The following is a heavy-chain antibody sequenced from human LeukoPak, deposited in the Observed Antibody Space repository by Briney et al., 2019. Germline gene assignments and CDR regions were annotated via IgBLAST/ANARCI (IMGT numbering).Heavy chain of an antibody. V-gene: IGHV4-59*01. J-gene: IGHJ5*02. CDR2: IYYSGST. CDR3: ARVEPYDILAGYKVRWFDP. CDR1: GGSISSYY. D-gene: IGHD3-9*01. Sequence: SETLSLTCTVSGGSISSYYRSWIRQPPGKGREWVGYIYYSGSTNYNPSLKSRVAISVDTSKKQLSLKLSAVTAADTAVYYCARVEPYDILAGYKVRWFDPWGEGTLVTVSS.